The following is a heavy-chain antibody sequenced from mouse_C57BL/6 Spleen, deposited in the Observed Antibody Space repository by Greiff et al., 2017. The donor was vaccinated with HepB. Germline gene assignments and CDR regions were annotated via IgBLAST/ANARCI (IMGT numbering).Heavy chain of an antibody. CDR1: GFTFSSYA. Sequence: EVKLVESGGGLVKPGGSLKLSCAASGFTFSSYAMSWVRQTPEKRLEWVATISDGGSYTYYPDNVKGRFTISRDNAKNNLYLQMSHLKSEDTAMYYCARDPPYYYDYDEGYFDVWGTGTTVTVSS. CDR3: ARDPPYYYDYDEGYFDV. CDR2: ISDGGSYT. J-gene: IGHJ1*03. D-gene: IGHD2-4*01. V-gene: IGHV5-4*01.